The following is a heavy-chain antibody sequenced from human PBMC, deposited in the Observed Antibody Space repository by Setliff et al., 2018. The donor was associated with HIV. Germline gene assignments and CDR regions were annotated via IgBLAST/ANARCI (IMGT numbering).Heavy chain of an antibody. CDR2: INDRETT. J-gene: IGHJ5*02. V-gene: IGHV4-34*01. CDR1: GASFSDYN. Sequence: KPSETLSLTCAVYGASFSDYNWNWIRQPPGKGLEWIGEINDRETTTFNPSLQSRLFMSIDTSKNQFSLNLTSVTAADTAVYYCARGVITFGGLIGPLPSWGQGTLVTVSS. CDR3: ARGVITFGGLIGPLPS. D-gene: IGHD3-16*02.